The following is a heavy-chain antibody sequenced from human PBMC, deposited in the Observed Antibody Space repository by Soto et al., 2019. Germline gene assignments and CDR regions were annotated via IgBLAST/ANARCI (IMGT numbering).Heavy chain of an antibody. D-gene: IGHD6-19*01. CDR2: ISTSGTT. J-gene: IGHJ5*02. CDR1: GASIISYF. Sequence: PSETLSLTCTVSGASIISYFCTCIRHPAVKGLDWIGRISTSGTTDYNPSLKSRVTMSLDTSKNHFSLNLSSVTAADTAVYYCAREAGPDRWFDPWGQGTLVTVSS. V-gene: IGHV4-4*07. CDR3: AREAGPDRWFDP.